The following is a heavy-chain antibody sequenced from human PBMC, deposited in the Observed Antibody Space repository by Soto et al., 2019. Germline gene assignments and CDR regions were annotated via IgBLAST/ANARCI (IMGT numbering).Heavy chain of an antibody. D-gene: IGHD3-22*01. Sequence: QTGGSLRLSCAASGFTFSSYAMSWVRQAPGKGLEWVSAISGSGGSTYYADSVKGRFTISRDNSKNTLYLQMNSLRAEDTAVYYCAKVPRALVVKNWFDPWGQGTLVTVSS. CDR3: AKVPRALVVKNWFDP. CDR1: GFTFSSYA. J-gene: IGHJ5*02. CDR2: ISGSGGST. V-gene: IGHV3-23*01.